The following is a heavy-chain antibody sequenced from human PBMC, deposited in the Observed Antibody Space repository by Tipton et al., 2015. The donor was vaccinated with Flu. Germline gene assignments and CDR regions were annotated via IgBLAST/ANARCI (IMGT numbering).Heavy chain of an antibody. CDR1: GFTFSSYG. J-gene: IGHJ6*02. D-gene: IGHD4-17*01. V-gene: IGHV3-33*01. CDR3: ARDYGDYSPYYYHYYSMDV. CDR2: IWYDGSNK. Sequence: SLRLSCAASGFTFSSYGMHWVRQAPGKGLEWVAVIWYDGSNKYYADSVKGRFTISRDNSKNTLYLQMNSLRAEDTAVYYCARDYGDYSPYYYHYYSMDVWGQGTTVTVSS.